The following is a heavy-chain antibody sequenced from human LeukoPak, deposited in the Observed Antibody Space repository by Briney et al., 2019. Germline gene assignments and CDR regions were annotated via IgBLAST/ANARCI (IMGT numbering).Heavy chain of an antibody. CDR2: MNPNSGNT. Sequence: GASVKVSCKASGYTFTSYAMHWVRQAPGQRLEWMGWMNPNSGNTGYAQKFQGRVTMTRNTSISTAYMELSSLRSEDTAVYYCARAHYGGWGQGTLVTVSS. V-gene: IGHV1-8*02. D-gene: IGHD4-23*01. CDR3: ARAHYGG. CDR1: GYTFTSYA. J-gene: IGHJ4*02.